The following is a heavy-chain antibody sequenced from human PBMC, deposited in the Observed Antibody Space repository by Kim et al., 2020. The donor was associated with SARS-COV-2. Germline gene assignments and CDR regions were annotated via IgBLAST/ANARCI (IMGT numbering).Heavy chain of an antibody. V-gene: IGHV1-3*01. Sequence: ASVKVSCKASGYTFTSYAMHWVRQAPGQRLEWMGWINAGNGNTKYSQKFQGRVTITRDTSASTAYMELSSLRSEDTAVYYCARDPWGGDNDAFDIWGQGTMVTVSS. D-gene: IGHD2-21*02. CDR3: ARDPWGGDNDAFDI. CDR1: GYTFTSYA. CDR2: INAGNGNT. J-gene: IGHJ3*02.